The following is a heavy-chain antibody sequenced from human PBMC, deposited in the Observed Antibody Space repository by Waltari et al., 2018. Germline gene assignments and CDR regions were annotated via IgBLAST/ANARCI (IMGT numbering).Heavy chain of an antibody. V-gene: IGHV3-33*01. J-gene: IGHJ4*02. CDR3: ARDWGGSSSGPDY. Sequence: QVQLVESGGGVVQPGRSLRLSCAASGFTFSSYGLHWVRQAPGKGLGWVAFIWYDGSNKYYADSGKVRFTISRDNSKNTLYLQMNSLRAEDTAVYYCARDWGGSSSGPDYWGQGTLVTVSS. CDR1: GFTFSSYG. CDR2: IWYDGSNK. D-gene: IGHD6-6*01.